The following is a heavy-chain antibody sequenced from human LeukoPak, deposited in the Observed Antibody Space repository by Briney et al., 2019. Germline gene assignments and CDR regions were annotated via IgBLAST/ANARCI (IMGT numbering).Heavy chain of an antibody. CDR2: IYISGST. D-gene: IGHD2-2*02. CDR1: GGSRSSYY. V-gene: IGHV4-4*07. Sequence: PSETLSLTCTVSGGSRSSYYWSWIRQPAGKGLEWIGRIYISGSTNYNPSLKSRVTMSVDTSKNQFSLKLSSVTAADTAVYYCARVRYQLLYPENWFDPWGQGTLVTVSS. CDR3: ARVRYQLLYPENWFDP. J-gene: IGHJ5*02.